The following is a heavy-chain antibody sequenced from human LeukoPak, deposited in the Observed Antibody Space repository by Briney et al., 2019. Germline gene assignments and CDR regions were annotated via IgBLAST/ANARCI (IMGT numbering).Heavy chain of an antibody. CDR2: IYYSGST. CDR3: ARRPRYGLGIQTFFDY. D-gene: IGHD3/OR15-3a*01. Sequence: SETLSLTCTVSGGSISSSSYYWGWIRQPPGKGLEWIGSIYYSGSTYYNPSLKSRVTISVDTSKNQFSLKLSSVTAADTAVYYCARRPRYGLGIQTFFDYWGQGTQVTVSS. V-gene: IGHV4-39*01. J-gene: IGHJ4*02. CDR1: GGSISSSSYY.